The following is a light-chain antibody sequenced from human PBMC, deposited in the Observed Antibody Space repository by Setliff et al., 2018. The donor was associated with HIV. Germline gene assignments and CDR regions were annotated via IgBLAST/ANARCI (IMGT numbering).Light chain of an antibody. Sequence: SVLTQPPSASGTPGQRVTISCSGRFSNIGNNAVSWYQQFPGTAPKLLIYTNNQRPSGVPDRFSGSKSDTSASLAISGLQSEDESDYYCATWDDRLNAWVLGGGTKVTVL. CDR3: ATWDDRLNAWV. V-gene: IGLV1-44*01. CDR1: FSNIGNNA. J-gene: IGLJ3*02. CDR2: TNN.